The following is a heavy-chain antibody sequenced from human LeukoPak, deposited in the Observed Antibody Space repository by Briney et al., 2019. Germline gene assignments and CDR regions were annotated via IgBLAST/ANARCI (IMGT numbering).Heavy chain of an antibody. J-gene: IGHJ5*02. V-gene: IGHV4-4*07. Sequence: SETLSLTCTVSGGSISSYYWSWIRQPAGKGLEWIGRIYTSGSTNYNPSLKNRVTMSLDTSKNQFSLKLSSVTAADTAVYYCARDWDELRSFDWFNWFDPWGQGTLVTVSS. D-gene: IGHD3-9*01. CDR3: ARDWDELRSFDWFNWFDP. CDR2: IYTSGST. CDR1: GGSISSYY.